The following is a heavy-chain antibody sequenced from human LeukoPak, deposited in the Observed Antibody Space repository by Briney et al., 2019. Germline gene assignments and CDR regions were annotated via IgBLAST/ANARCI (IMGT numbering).Heavy chain of an antibody. CDR2: IYYSGST. CDR3: ARLSRVLRYFDWLLSGLDY. D-gene: IGHD3-9*01. J-gene: IGHJ4*02. V-gene: IGHV4-30-4*01. CDR1: GGSISSGDYY. Sequence: PSGTLSLTCTVSGGSISSGDYYWSWIRQPPGKGLEWIGYIYYSGSTYYNPSLKSRVTISVDTSKNQFSLKLSSVTAADTAVYYCARLSRVLRYFDWLLSGLDYWGQGTLVTVSS.